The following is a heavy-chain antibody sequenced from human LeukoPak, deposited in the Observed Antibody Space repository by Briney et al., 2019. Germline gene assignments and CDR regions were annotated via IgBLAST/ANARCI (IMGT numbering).Heavy chain of an antibody. CDR1: GGSISSGGYS. CDR2: IYHSGST. Sequence: TSETLSLTCAVSGGSISSGGYSWSWIRQPPGKGLEWIGYIYHSGSTYYNPSLKSRVTVSVDTSKNQFSLKLNSVTAADTAIYYCARQGAITARRTHYYAMDVWGPGTTVTVSS. D-gene: IGHD1-20*01. V-gene: IGHV4-30-2*03. CDR3: ARQGAITARRTHYYAMDV. J-gene: IGHJ6*02.